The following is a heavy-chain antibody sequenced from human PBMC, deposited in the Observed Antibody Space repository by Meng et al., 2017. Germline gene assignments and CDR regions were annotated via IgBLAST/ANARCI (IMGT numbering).Heavy chain of an antibody. Sequence: QAPGPGLVKPSGTLSLPCAVSGGSISSSNWWSWVRQPPGKGLEWIGEIYHSGSTNYNPSLKSRVTISVDKSKNQFSLKLSSVTAADTAVYYCARVVAATTLFLDYWGQGTLVTVSS. CDR3: ARVVAATTLFLDY. J-gene: IGHJ4*02. CDR1: GGSISSSNW. V-gene: IGHV4-4*02. D-gene: IGHD2-15*01. CDR2: IYHSGST.